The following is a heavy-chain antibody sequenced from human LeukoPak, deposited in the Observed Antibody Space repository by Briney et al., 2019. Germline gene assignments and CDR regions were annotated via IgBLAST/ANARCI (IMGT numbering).Heavy chain of an antibody. CDR2: IIPIFGTA. Sequence: ASVKVSCKASGGTFSSYAISWVRQAPGQGLEWMGGIIPIFGTANYAQKFQGRVTITADESTSTAYMELSSLRSEDTAVYYCTRHVITLVRAVTHRREQWFDPWGQGTLVTVSS. J-gene: IGHJ5*01. D-gene: IGHD6-6*01. CDR3: TRHVITLVRAVTHRREQWFDP. V-gene: IGHV1-69*13. CDR1: GGTFSSYA.